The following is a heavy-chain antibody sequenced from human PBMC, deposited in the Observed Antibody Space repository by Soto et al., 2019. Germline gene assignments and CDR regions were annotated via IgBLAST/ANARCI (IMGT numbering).Heavy chain of an antibody. Sequence: QVQLVESGGGVVQPGRSLRLSCAASGFTFSGYAMHWVRQAPGKGLEWVAVISYDGSNKYYADSVKGRFTISRDNSKNTLYLQMNSLRAEDTAVYYCARDAMFSSHSYDSRGYYPDDYWGQGTLVTVSP. V-gene: IGHV3-30-3*01. D-gene: IGHD3-22*01. CDR2: ISYDGSNK. CDR3: ARDAMFSSHSYDSRGYYPDDY. J-gene: IGHJ4*02. CDR1: GFTFSGYA.